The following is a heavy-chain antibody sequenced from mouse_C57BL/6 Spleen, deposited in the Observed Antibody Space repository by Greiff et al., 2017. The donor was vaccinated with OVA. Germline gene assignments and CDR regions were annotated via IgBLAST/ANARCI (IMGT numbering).Heavy chain of an antibody. J-gene: IGHJ4*01. CDR3: ARSGCYAGGGYAMDY. D-gene: IGHD2-12*01. CDR1: GYAFSSYW. V-gene: IGHV1-80*01. CDR2: IYPGDGDT. Sequence: QVQLQQSGAELVKPGASVKISCKASGYAFSSYWMNWVKQRPGKGLEWIGQIYPGDGDTNYNGKFKGKATLTADKSSSTAYMQLSSLTSEVSAVYFCARSGCYAGGGYAMDYWGQGTSVTVSS.